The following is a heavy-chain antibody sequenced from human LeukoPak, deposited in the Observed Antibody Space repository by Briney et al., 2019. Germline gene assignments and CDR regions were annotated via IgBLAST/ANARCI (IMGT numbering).Heavy chain of an antibody. J-gene: IGHJ4*02. CDR3: ARSDRWFGAYYFDY. CDR1: GFTFSSYS. CDR2: ISSSSSTI. Sequence: AGGSLRLSCAASGFTFSSYSMNWVRQAPGKGLEWVSYISSSSSTIYYADSVKGRFTISRDNAKNSLYLQMNSLRAEDTAVYYCARSDRWFGAYYFDYWGQGTLATVSS. D-gene: IGHD3-10*01. V-gene: IGHV3-48*01.